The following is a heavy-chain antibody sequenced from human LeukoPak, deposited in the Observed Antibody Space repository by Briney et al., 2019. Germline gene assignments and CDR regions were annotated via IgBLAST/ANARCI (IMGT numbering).Heavy chain of an antibody. CDR3: AKSRLYSSGSADY. J-gene: IGHJ4*02. CDR1: GFTFSSYA. V-gene: IGHV3-30*18. Sequence: GRSLRLSCAASGFTFSSYAMHWVRQAPGKGLEWVAVISSDGTNKYYTDSVKGRFTISRDSSKNTLYMQMNSLRAEDTAVYSCAKSRLYSSGSADYWGQGTLVTVSS. D-gene: IGHD6-19*01. CDR2: ISSDGTNK.